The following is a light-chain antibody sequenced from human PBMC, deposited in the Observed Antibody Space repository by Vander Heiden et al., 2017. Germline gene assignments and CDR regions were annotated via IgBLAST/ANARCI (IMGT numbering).Light chain of an antibody. CDR2: DAS. Sequence: DIQLTQSPSTLSASVGDRATLTCKASHDISNYLNWYQQKPGQAPKLLIYDASSLETGVPSRFSGSGSGADFTFTISSLQPDDIATYYCQQYDNRPLTFGQGTRLESK. J-gene: IGKJ5*01. CDR3: QQYDNRPLT. V-gene: IGKV1-33*01. CDR1: HDISNY.